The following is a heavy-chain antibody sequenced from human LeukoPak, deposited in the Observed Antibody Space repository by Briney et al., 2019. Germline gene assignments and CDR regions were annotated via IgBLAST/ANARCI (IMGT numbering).Heavy chain of an antibody. Sequence: GRSLRLSCAASGFTFSSYGMHWVRQAPGKGLEWVAVIWYDGSNKYYADSVKGRFTISRDNSKNTLYLQMNSLRAEDTAVYYWARDAVAFDIWGQGTMVTVSS. CDR1: GFTFSSYG. CDR2: IWYDGSNK. V-gene: IGHV3-33*01. J-gene: IGHJ3*02. CDR3: ARDAVAFDI.